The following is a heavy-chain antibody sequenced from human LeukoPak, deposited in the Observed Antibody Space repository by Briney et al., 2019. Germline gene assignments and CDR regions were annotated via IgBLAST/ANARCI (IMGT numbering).Heavy chain of an antibody. CDR3: ARDPKWEGWNTEGRVMDV. CDR2: ISTYNGNT. V-gene: IGHV1-18*01. CDR1: GYTFMKYG. Sequence: ASVKVSCKASGYTFMKYGFSWVRQAPGQGLEWLGWISTYNGNTKYAEKFQGRVTMTTDTCTSTAYMELRSLRSDDTAVYHCARDPKWEGWNTEGRVMDVWGQGTTVTVSS. D-gene: IGHD1-26*01. J-gene: IGHJ6*02.